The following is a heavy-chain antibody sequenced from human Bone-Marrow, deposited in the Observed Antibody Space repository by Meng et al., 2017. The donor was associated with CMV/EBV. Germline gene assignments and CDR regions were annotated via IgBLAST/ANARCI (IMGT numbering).Heavy chain of an antibody. CDR3: ASTGDGYNLPIDY. V-gene: IGHV4-31*02. CDR2: IYYSGST. Sequence: VSGGSISSGGYYWSWIRRHPGKGLEWIGYIYYSGSTYYNPSLKSRVTISVDTSKNQFSLKLSSVTAADTAVYYCASTGDGYNLPIDYWGQGTLVTVSS. D-gene: IGHD5-24*01. CDR1: GGSISSGGYY. J-gene: IGHJ4*02.